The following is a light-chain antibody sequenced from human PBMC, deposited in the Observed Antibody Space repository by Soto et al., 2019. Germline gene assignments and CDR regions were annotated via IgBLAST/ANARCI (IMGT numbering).Light chain of an antibody. CDR3: SSFASGDTII. J-gene: IGLJ2*01. Sequence: QSALTQPASVSGSPGQSITISCTGTSSDVGGYNYVSWYQQHPGKAPKVMIYDVTNRSSDVSNRFSGSKSGNTASLTISGLQGEDEADYYCSSFASGDTIIFGGGTKLTVL. CDR2: DVT. V-gene: IGLV2-14*03. CDR1: SSDVGGYNY.